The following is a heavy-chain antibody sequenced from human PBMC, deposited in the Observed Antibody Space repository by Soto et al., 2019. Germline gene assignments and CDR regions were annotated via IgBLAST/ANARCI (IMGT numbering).Heavy chain of an antibody. CDR3: ARQIYDSDTGPNFQYYFDS. CDR1: GYSFAGFW. V-gene: IGHV5-10-1*01. D-gene: IGHD3-22*01. J-gene: IGHJ4*02. Sequence: GESPKICCNGSGYSFAGFWMKWVPQKTGKGLEWMGRIDPSDSQTYYSPSFRGHVTISATKSITTVFLQWSSLRASDTAMYYCARQIYDSDTGPNFQYYFDSWGQGTPVTVSS. CDR2: IDPSDSQT.